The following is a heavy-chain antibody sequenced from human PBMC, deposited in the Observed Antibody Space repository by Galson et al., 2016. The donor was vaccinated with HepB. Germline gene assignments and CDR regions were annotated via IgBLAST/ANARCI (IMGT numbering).Heavy chain of an antibody. CDR1: GDSIISDTYH. J-gene: IGHJ4*02. D-gene: IGHD6-6*01. Sequence: SETLSLTCTVSGDSIISDTYHWGWIRQPPGKGLEWLGSIHHSGTTYYNPSLRSRVTISVDTPRNQFSLRLSSVTAADTAVYYCAGEYSSSPGYWGRGALVTVSS. CDR3: AGEYSSSPGY. V-gene: IGHV4-39*01. CDR2: IHHSGTT.